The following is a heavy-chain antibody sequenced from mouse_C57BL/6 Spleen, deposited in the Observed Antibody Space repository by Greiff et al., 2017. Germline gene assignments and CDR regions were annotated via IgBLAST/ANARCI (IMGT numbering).Heavy chain of an antibody. Sequence: EVKLMESGGGLVKPGGSLKLSCAASGFTFSDYGMHWVRQAPETGLEWVAYISSGSSTIYYADTVKGRFTISRDNAKNTLFLQMTSLRSEDTAMYYCARPGSSYAMDYWGQGTSVTVAS. CDR2: ISSGSSTI. D-gene: IGHD1-1*01. J-gene: IGHJ4*01. V-gene: IGHV5-17*01. CDR1: GFTFSDYG. CDR3: ARPGSSYAMDY.